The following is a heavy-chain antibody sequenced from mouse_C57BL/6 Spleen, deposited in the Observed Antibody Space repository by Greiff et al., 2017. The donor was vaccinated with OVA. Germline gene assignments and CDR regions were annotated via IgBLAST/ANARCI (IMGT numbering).Heavy chain of an antibody. D-gene: IGHD2-3*01. Sequence: VQLQQSGAELVRPGASVKLSCTASGFNITDYYMHWVKQRPEQGLEWIGRIDPEDGDTEYAPKFQGKATLTADTSSNTAYLQLSSLTSEETAVDYGATGGYDGRSYAMDYWGQGTSVTVSS. CDR2: IDPEDGDT. J-gene: IGHJ4*01. V-gene: IGHV14-1*01. CDR3: ATGGYDGRSYAMDY. CDR1: GFNITDYY.